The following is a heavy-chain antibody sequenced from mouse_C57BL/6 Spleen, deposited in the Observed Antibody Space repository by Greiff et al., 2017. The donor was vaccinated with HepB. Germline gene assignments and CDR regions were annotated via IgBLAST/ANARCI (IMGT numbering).Heavy chain of an antibody. CDR3: ARKHYYGSKAGYFDY. CDR2: ISSGSSTI. CDR1: GFTFSDYG. V-gene: IGHV5-17*01. D-gene: IGHD1-1*01. J-gene: IGHJ2*01. Sequence: EVKLVESGGGLVKPGGSLKLSCAASGFTFSDYGMHWVRQAPEKGLEWVAYISSGSSTIYYADTVKGRFTISRDNAKNTLFMQMTSLRSEDTAMYYCARKHYYGSKAGYFDYWGQGTTLTVSS.